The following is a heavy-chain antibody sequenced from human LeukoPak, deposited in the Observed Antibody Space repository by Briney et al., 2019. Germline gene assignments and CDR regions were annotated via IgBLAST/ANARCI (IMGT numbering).Heavy chain of an antibody. D-gene: IGHD4-17*01. J-gene: IGHJ4*02. Sequence: KPSETLSLTCAVPGGSISSYYWFWIRQPPGRGLEWIGYIYYSGHTNYNPSLKSRVTISVDTSKNQFSLKLNSVTAADTAVYYCARGYTVTTPDYWGQGTLVTVSS. CDR1: GGSISSYY. CDR3: ARGYTVTTPDY. CDR2: IYYSGHT. V-gene: IGHV4-59*01.